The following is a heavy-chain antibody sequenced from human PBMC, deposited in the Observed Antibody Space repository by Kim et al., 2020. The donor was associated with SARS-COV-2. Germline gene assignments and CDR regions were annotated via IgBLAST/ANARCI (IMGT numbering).Heavy chain of an antibody. Sequence: GGSLRLSCAASGFTFGDYAMHWVRQAPGKGLEWVSGISWNSGSIRYADSVKGRFTISRDNAKNSLYLQMNSLRAEDTALYYCAKDIESLYYDCWSGLDVWGQGTTFSGSS. CDR1: GFTFGDYA. CDR2: ISWNSGSI. D-gene: IGHD3-3*01. V-gene: IGHV3-9*01. J-gene: IGHJ6*02. CDR3: AKDIESLYYDCWSGLDV.